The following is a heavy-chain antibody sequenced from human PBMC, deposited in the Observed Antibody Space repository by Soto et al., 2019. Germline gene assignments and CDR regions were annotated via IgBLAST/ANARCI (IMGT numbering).Heavy chain of an antibody. D-gene: IGHD4-4*01. CDR1: GGSVSSYY. CDR2: IYYSGST. Sequence: SETLSLTCTVSGGSVSSYYWSWIRQPPGKGLEWIGYIYYSGSTKYNPSLKSRVTMSVGTSNNQFSLKVSSVTAADTAVYYCARHSNRNYGLYYFDYWGLGALVTVS. V-gene: IGHV4-59*08. J-gene: IGHJ4*02. CDR3: ARHSNRNYGLYYFDY.